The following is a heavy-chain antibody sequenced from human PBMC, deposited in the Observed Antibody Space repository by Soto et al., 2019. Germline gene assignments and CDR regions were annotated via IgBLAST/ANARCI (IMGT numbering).Heavy chain of an antibody. CDR1: GGSISSYY. D-gene: IGHD3-10*01. J-gene: IGHJ6*02. V-gene: IGHV4-59*01. Sequence: SETLSLTCTVSGGSISSYYWSWIRQPPGKGLEWIGYIYYSGSTNYNPSLKSRVTISVDTSKNQFSLKLSSVTAADTAVYYCARVSGDLVYGSGSYYTVFFGMDVWGQGTTVT. CDR2: IYYSGST. CDR3: ARVSGDLVYGSGSYYTVFFGMDV.